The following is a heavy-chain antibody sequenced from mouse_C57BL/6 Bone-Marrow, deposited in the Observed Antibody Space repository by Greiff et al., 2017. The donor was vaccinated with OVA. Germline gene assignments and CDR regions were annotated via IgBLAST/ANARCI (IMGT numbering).Heavy chain of an antibody. CDR2: ISSGGDYI. Sequence: EVKLVESGEGLVKPGGSLKLSCAASGFTFSSYAMSWVRQTPEKRLEWVAYISSGGDYIYYADTVKGRFTISRDNARNTLYLQMSSLKSEDTAMYYCARDYGSTFAYWGQGTLVTVSA. D-gene: IGHD1-1*01. V-gene: IGHV5S21*01. CDR3: ARDYGSTFAY. CDR1: GFTFSSYA. J-gene: IGHJ3*01.